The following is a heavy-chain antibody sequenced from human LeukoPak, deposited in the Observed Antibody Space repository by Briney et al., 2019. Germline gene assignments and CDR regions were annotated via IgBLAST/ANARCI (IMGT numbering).Heavy chain of an antibody. CDR1: GFSFSNYW. J-gene: IGHJ4*02. Sequence: GGSPRLSCAASGFSFSNYWMHWVRQAPGKGLVWVTRMNSDGSATYYADSVQGRFTISRDNAKNTLYLQMNSLRAEDTAMYFCAKGPNYFDSWGQGTLVTVSS. CDR2: MNSDGSAT. CDR3: AKGPNYFDS. V-gene: IGHV3-74*01.